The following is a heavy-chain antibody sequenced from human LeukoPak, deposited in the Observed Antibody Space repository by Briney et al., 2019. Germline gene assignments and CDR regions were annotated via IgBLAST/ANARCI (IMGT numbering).Heavy chain of an antibody. CDR1: GGSISSYY. D-gene: IGHD2/OR15-2a*01. CDR3: ARDNNFDY. Sequence: SETLSLTCTVSGGSISSYYWNWVRQPPGKGLEWIGNIYSSGSTDYNPSLKSRVTISLDTSKFQFSLRLNSVTAADTAVYYCARDNNFDYWGQGTLVTVSS. CDR2: IYSSGST. V-gene: IGHV4-59*12. J-gene: IGHJ4*02.